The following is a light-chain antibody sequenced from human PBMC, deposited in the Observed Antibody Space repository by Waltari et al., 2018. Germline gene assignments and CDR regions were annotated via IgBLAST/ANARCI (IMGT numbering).Light chain of an antibody. CDR2: EVT. J-gene: IGLJ3*02. Sequence: QSALTQPASVSGSPGQSNTIPCTGTSSDVGGYNFVSWYQQHPGKAPKLMIYEVTNRPSGVSNRFSGSKSGNTASLTISGLLAEDEADYYCCSYTTTTTVVFGGGTKLTVL. CDR1: SSDVGGYNF. V-gene: IGLV2-14*01. CDR3: CSYTTTTTVV.